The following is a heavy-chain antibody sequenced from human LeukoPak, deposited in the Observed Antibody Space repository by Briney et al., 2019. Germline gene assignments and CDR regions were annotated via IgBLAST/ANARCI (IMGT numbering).Heavy chain of an antibody. CDR3: ANHFACGSTSCPPFDS. Sequence: GGSLRLSCAASGFTFNTYSMNWVRQAPGKGLEWVSSTSDNSNYIYYSDSVEGRFTISRDNAKNSLYLQMNSLRVEDTAVYYCANHFACGSTSCPPFDSWGQGTLVTVSS. V-gene: IGHV3-21*01. CDR1: GFTFNTYS. J-gene: IGHJ4*02. D-gene: IGHD2-2*01. CDR2: TSDNSNYI.